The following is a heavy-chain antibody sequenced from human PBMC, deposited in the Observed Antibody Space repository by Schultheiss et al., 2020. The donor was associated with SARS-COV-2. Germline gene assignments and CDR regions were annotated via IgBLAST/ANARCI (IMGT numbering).Heavy chain of an antibody. J-gene: IGHJ6*02. Sequence: GGSLRLSCAASGFTFRSYGMHWVRQAPGKGLEWVAVISYDGSNKYYADSVKGRFTISRDNSKNTLYLQMNSLRVEDTAVYYCARDDWAFSSSPPEGMDVWGQGTTVTVSS. CDR2: ISYDGSNK. CDR1: GFTFRSYG. D-gene: IGHD2-2*01. CDR3: ARDDWAFSSSPPEGMDV. V-gene: IGHV3-30*03.